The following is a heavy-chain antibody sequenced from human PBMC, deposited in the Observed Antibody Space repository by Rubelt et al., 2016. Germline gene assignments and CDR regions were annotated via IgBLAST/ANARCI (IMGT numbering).Heavy chain of an antibody. CDR3: ARVKGWYDSSPYYFDY. CDR1: GFIFSGYW. J-gene: IGHJ4*02. D-gene: IGHD3-22*01. Sequence: EVHLLESGGGLVQPGGSLRLSCAASGFIFSGYWMSWVRQAPGTGLEWVANITQDGSEIDYVDSVKGRFTSSSDNAKNPLYLQWDSLGAEDTAVYYCARVKGWYDSSPYYFDYWGQGTLVTVSS. CDR2: ITQDGSEI. V-gene: IGHV3-7*01.